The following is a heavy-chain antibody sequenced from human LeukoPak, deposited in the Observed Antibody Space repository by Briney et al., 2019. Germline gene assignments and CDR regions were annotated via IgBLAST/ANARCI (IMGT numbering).Heavy chain of an antibody. CDR1: GFTFSSYT. Sequence: GGSLRLSCAASGFTFSSYTMSWVRQAPGKGLEWVSTITTSDGNTYYADSVKGRFTVSRDNSKNTLFLQMNSLRAEDTAVYYCAKDGGLWVSAHWGDSWGRGTQVTVSS. CDR3: AKDGGLWVSAHWGDS. D-gene: IGHD7-27*01. CDR2: ITTSDGNT. J-gene: IGHJ4*02. V-gene: IGHV3-23*01.